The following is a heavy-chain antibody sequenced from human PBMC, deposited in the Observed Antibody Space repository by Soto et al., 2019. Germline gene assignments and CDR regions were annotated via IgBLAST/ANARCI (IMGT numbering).Heavy chain of an antibody. V-gene: IGHV1-69*13. D-gene: IGHD6-6*01. CDR2: IIPIFGTA. J-gene: IGHJ5*02. CDR3: AIPSIAARHNWFDP. Sequence: GASVKVSCKASGGTFSSYAISWVRQAPGQGLEWMGGIIPIFGTANYAQKFQGRVTITADESTSTAYMELSSLRSEDTAVYYCAIPSIAARHNWFDPWGQGTLVTVSS. CDR1: GGTFSSYA.